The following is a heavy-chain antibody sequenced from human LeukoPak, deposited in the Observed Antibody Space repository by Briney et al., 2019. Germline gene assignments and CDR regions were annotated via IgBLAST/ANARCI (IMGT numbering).Heavy chain of an antibody. V-gene: IGHV5-51*01. CDR1: GYSFTSYW. CDR2: IYPGDSDT. CDR3: ARRKDYGGNPGSFDY. Sequence: GESLKISCKGSGYSFTSYWIGWLRQMPGKGLEWMGIIYPGDSDTRYSPSFQGQVTISADKSISTAYLQWSSLKASDTAMYYCARRKDYGGNPGSFDYWGQGTLVTVSS. J-gene: IGHJ4*02. D-gene: IGHD4-23*01.